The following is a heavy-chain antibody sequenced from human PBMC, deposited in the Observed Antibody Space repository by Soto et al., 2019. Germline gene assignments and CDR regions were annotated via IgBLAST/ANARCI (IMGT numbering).Heavy chain of an antibody. D-gene: IGHD3-22*01. Sequence: TPGLTCSVSGAVVTSGENYWSWVRQPPGKDLECLGYIYDSGVTSYTPALKSRVTLSLDRPNNQVSLKLRSVTAADTAVYFCVRDLPRGYTGNVWGHGTLVTLS. V-gene: IGHV4-30-4*08. J-gene: IGHJ3*01. CDR2: IYDSGVT. CDR1: GAVVTSGENY. CDR3: VRDLPRGYTGNV.